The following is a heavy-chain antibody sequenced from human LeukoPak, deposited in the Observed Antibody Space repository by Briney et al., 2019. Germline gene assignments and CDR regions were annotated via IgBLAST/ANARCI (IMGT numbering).Heavy chain of an antibody. D-gene: IGHD3-9*01. CDR1: GFTFSSYW. V-gene: IGHV3-7*01. CDR3: ARDPRLNYDILTGHFDY. J-gene: IGHJ4*02. CDR2: IKQDGSEK. Sequence: GSLRLSCAASGFTFSSYWMSWVRQAPGKGLEWVANIKQDGSEKYYVDSVKGRFTISRDNAKNSLYLQMNSLRAEDTAVYYCARDPRLNYDILTGHFDYWGQGTLVTVSS.